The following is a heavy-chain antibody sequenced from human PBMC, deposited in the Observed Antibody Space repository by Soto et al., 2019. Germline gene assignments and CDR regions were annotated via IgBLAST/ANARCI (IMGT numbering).Heavy chain of an antibody. CDR3: ARGPILTMVRGVNNYYYYYMDV. Sequence: ASVKVSCKASGYTFTSYDINWVRQATGQGLEWMGWMNPNSGNTGYAQKFQGRVTMTRNTSISTAYMELSSLRSEDTAVYYCARGPILTMVRGVNNYYYYYMDVWGKGTTVTVSS. CDR1: GYTFTSYD. J-gene: IGHJ6*03. V-gene: IGHV1-8*01. CDR2: MNPNSGNT. D-gene: IGHD3-10*01.